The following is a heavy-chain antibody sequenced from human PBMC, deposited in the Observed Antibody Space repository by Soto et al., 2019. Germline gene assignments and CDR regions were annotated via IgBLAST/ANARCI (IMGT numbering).Heavy chain of an antibody. Sequence: SETLSLTCAVYGGSFSGYYWSWIRQPPGKGLEWIGEINHSGSTNYNPSLKSRVTISVDTSKNQFSLKLSSVTAADTAVYYCARLVCSSTSCYKRRTDVWAQRTTVTGSS. CDR3: ARLVCSSTSCYKRRTDV. CDR2: INHSGST. J-gene: IGHJ6*02. D-gene: IGHD2-2*02. V-gene: IGHV4-34*01. CDR1: GGSFSGYY.